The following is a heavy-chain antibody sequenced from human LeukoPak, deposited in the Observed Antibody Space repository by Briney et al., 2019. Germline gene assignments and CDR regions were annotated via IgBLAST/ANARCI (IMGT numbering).Heavy chain of an antibody. V-gene: IGHV4-39*01. J-gene: IGHJ3*02. D-gene: IGHD3-10*01. CDR3: ASQVSNPYGSWIYHKGDAFYI. CDR1: GGSISSSSYY. Sequence: SETLSLTCTVSGGSISSSSYYWGWIRQPPGKGLEWIGSIYYSGSTYYNPSLKSRVTISVDTSKNQCSLKLRSVTAADTALYYCASQVSNPYGSWIYHKGDAFYIWGQGTMVTVSS. CDR2: IYYSGST.